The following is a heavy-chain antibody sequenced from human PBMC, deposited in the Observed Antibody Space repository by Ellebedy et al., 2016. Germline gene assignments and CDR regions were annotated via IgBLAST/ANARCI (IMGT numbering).Heavy chain of an antibody. Sequence: GESLKISCAASGFTFSSYWMTWVRQAPGKGLEWVANIKQDGSEKYYVDSVKGRFTISRDNAKNSLFLQMNSLRAEDTAVYYCARDPYSSSWSYYFDYWGQGTLVTVSS. CDR3: ARDPYSSSWSYYFDY. CDR1: GFTFSSYW. D-gene: IGHD6-13*01. J-gene: IGHJ4*02. CDR2: IKQDGSEK. V-gene: IGHV3-7*01.